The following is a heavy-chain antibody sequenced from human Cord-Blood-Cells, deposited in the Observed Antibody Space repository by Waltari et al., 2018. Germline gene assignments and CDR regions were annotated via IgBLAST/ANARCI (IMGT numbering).Heavy chain of an antibody. D-gene: IGHD6-6*01. CDR3: ATDPNSSPYIAARPGWFDP. V-gene: IGHV1-69-2*01. CDR1: GYTFTDYY. CDR2: VDPEDGET. Sequence: EVQLVQSGAEVKKPGATVKISCKVSGYTFTDYYMHWVQRAPGKGLEWMGLVDPEDGETIYAEKFQGRVTITADTSTDTAYMELSSLRSEDTAVYYCATDPNSSPYIAARPGWFDPWGQGTLVTVSS. J-gene: IGHJ5*02.